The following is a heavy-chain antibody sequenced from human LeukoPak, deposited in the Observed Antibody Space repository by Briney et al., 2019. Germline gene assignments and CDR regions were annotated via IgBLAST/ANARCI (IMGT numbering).Heavy chain of an antibody. J-gene: IGHJ4*02. CDR2: ISYDGINK. D-gene: IGHD3-10*01. CDR3: AREPYGSGALRN. CDR1: GFTFSSYD. Sequence: GRSLRLSCAASGFTFSSYDIHWVRQAPGKGLEWVAVISYDGINKYYADSAKGRFTISRDNSKNTLYLEMNSLRGEDTAVYYCAREPYGSGALRNWGQGTLVTVSS. V-gene: IGHV3-30*03.